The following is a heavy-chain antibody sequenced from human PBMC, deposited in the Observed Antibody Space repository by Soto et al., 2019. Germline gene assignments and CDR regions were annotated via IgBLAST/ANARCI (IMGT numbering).Heavy chain of an antibody. CDR3: AKDYRGSSNVFDV. J-gene: IGHJ3*01. D-gene: IGHD2-15*01. CDR2: ISHDGNTK. Sequence: SCVASGFTFSTYGIHWVRQAPGKGLQWVAFISHDGNTKNYAESVKGRFFISRDKSRNTVYLHMNTLRPEDTALYHCAKDYRGSSNVFDVWGRGTVVTVSS. CDR1: GFTFSTYG. V-gene: IGHV3-30*18.